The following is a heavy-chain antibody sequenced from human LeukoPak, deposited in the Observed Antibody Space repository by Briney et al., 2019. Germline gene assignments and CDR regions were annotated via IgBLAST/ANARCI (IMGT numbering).Heavy chain of an antibody. V-gene: IGHV3-23*01. CDR3: AKDIYCSTGVCRQYYFDY. Sequence: GGSLRLSCAASGFTFSSYAMSWVRQAPGKGLEWVSAISGSGGSTYYADSVKGRFIITRDNSKNTLYLQMNSLRAEDTAVYYCAKDIYCSTGVCRQYYFDYWGQGTLVTVSS. CDR2: ISGSGGST. J-gene: IGHJ4*02. D-gene: IGHD2-8*01. CDR1: GFTFSSYA.